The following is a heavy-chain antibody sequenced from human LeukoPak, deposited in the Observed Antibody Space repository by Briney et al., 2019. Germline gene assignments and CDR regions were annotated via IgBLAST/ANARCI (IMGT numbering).Heavy chain of an antibody. CDR3: AKHRGYSSTYSDY. CDR2: ISGSGASR. D-gene: IGHD6-13*01. CDR1: GLTFSSSW. Sequence: PGGSLRLSCAVSGLTFSSSWMDWVRQAPGKGLEWVSAISGSGASRYYADSVKGRFTVSRDNSKNMVFLQMNSLRVEDTATYYCAKHRGYSSTYSDYWGQGTLVTVSS. V-gene: IGHV3-23*01. J-gene: IGHJ4*02.